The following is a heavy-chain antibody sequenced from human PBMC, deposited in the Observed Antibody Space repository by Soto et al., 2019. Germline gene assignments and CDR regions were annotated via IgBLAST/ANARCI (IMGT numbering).Heavy chain of an antibody. Sequence: PGGSLRLSCAASGFSISDHYMSWICQAPGKGLEWVSYSSNSGTFTKYADSVKGRFSISRDNAKNSLYLEINSLRGEDTAIYYCARSGDNYNVLDYWGQGTPVTVSS. CDR2: SSNSGTFT. D-gene: IGHD3-10*02. V-gene: IGHV3-11*03. J-gene: IGHJ4*02. CDR3: ARSGDNYNVLDY. CDR1: GFSISDHY.